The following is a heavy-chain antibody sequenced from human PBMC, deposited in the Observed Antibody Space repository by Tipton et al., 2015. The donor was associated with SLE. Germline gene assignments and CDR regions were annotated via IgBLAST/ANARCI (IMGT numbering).Heavy chain of an antibody. CDR1: GFMFSSYV. CDR3: AKDRDSSGCLDY. Sequence: SLRLSCAASGFMFSSYVMSWVRQAPGKGLEWVSVIYSGGSTYYADSVKGRFTISRDNSKNTLYLQMNSLRAEDTAVYYCAKDRDSSGCLDYWGQGTLVTVSS. J-gene: IGHJ4*02. D-gene: IGHD6-19*01. V-gene: IGHV3-23*03. CDR2: IYSGGST.